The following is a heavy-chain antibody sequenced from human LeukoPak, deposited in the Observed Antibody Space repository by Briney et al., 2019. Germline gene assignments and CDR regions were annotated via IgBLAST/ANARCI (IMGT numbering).Heavy chain of an antibody. CDR1: GFTFSDHY. Sequence: HPGGSLRLSCAASGFTFSDHYMNWVRQAPGKGLEWVSHITSSSTTIYYADSVKGRFTISRDNAKNSLYLQMNSLRDEDTAVYYCARDHYGDSCFDCWGQGTLVTVSS. D-gene: IGHD4-17*01. V-gene: IGHV3-48*02. CDR3: ARDHYGDSCFDC. CDR2: ITSSSTTI. J-gene: IGHJ4*02.